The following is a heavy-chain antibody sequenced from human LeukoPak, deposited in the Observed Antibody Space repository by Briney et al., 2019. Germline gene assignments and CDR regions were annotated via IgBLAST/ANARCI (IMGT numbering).Heavy chain of an antibody. CDR3: ARSPYSSSWPFDY. J-gene: IGHJ4*02. Sequence: SQTLSLTCTVSGGSISSGGYYWRWIRQHPGKGLEWIGYIYYSGSTYYNPSLKSRVTISVDTSKNQFSLKLSSVTAADTAVYYCARSPYSSSWPFDYWGQGTLVTVSS. CDR1: GGSISSGGYY. V-gene: IGHV4-31*03. D-gene: IGHD6-13*01. CDR2: IYYSGST.